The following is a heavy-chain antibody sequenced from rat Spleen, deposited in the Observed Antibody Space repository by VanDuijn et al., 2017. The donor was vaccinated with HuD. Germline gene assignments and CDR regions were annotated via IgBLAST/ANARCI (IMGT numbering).Heavy chain of an antibody. D-gene: IGHD4-2*01. CDR2: MWRSGST. Sequence: EVQVKESGPGLVQPSQTLSLTCTVSGISFTDYSVHWVRQPPGKGLEWMGAMWRSGSTEYNSGLKSRLSISRDTSKSQIFLKMNNLQTEDTATYYCARDRTGPFDYWGQGVKVTVSS. V-gene: IGHV2S63*01. J-gene: IGHJ2*01. CDR3: ARDRTGPFDY. CDR1: GISFTDYS.